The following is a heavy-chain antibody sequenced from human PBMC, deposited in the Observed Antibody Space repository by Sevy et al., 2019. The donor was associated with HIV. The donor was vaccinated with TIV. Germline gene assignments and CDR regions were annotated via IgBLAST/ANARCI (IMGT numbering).Heavy chain of an antibody. V-gene: IGHV1-8*01. CDR1: GYTFTSYD. Sequence: ASVKVSCKASGYTFTSYDINWVRQATGQGLEWMGWMNPNSGNTGYAQTFQGRVTMTRNTSISTAYMELSSLRSEDTAVYYCARGSRYYYDSSGYVYNWFDPWGQGTLVTVSS. D-gene: IGHD3-22*01. CDR3: ARGSRYYYDSSGYVYNWFDP. CDR2: MNPNSGNT. J-gene: IGHJ5*02.